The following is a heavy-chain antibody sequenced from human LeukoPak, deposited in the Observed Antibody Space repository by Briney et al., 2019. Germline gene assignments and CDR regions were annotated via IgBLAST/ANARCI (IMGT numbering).Heavy chain of an antibody. V-gene: IGHV3-23*01. CDR2: ISGSGGST. CDR3: ARVGVSWYFDY. Sequence: QAGGSLRLSCAASGFTFSSYAMSWVRQAPGKGLEWVSAISGSGGSTYYADSVKGRFTISRDNSKNTLYLQMNGLRAEDTAVYYCARVGVSWYFDYWGQGTLVTVSS. CDR1: GFTFSSYA. D-gene: IGHD3-10*01. J-gene: IGHJ4*02.